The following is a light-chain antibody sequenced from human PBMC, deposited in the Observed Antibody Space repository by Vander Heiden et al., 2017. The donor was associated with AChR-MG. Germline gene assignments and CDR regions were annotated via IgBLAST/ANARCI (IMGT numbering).Light chain of an antibody. CDR3: QQYDDVPLA. V-gene: IGKV1-33*01. Sequence: DIQMTQSPSSLSASVGDRVTITCQASQDIMKYLNWYQHKPGKAPKLLIYDASNLETGVPSRFSGGGYGTDFTFTISSLQPEDIATYYCQQYDDVPLAFGGGTKVEIK. J-gene: IGKJ4*01. CDR2: DAS. CDR1: QDIMKY.